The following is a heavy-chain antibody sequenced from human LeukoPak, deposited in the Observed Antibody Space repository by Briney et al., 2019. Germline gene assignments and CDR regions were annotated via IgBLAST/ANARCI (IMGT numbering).Heavy chain of an antibody. CDR2: IYYSGST. Sequence: PSETLSLTCTVSGGSISSYYWSWIRQPPGKGLEWIGYIYYSGSTNYNPSLKSRVTISVDTSKNQFSLKLSSVTAADTAVYYCARGLGVRGVATPYYYYYYGMDVWGQGTTVTVSS. CDR1: GGSISSYY. CDR3: ARGLGVRGVATPYYYYYYGMDV. J-gene: IGHJ6*02. V-gene: IGHV4-59*01. D-gene: IGHD3-10*01.